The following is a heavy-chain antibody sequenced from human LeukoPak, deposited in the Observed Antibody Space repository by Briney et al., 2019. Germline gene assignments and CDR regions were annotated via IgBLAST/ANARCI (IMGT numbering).Heavy chain of an antibody. CDR2: INWNGGST. V-gene: IGHV3-20*04. CDR3: AKVPKGTPPIAPLDY. Sequence: GGSLRLSCAASGFTFDDYGMSWVRQAPGKGLEWVSGINWNGGSTGYADSVKGRFTISRDNAKNSLYLQMNSLRAEDTAVYYCAKVPKGTPPIAPLDYWGQGTLVTVSS. J-gene: IGHJ4*02. D-gene: IGHD6-13*01. CDR1: GFTFDDYG.